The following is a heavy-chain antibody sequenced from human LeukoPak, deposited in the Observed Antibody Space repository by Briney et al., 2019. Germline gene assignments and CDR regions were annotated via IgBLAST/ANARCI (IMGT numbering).Heavy chain of an antibody. CDR2: ISSSGSTI. Sequence: GGSLRLSCAASGFTFSSYEMNWVRQAPGKGLEWVSYISSSGSTIYYADSVKGRFTISRDNAKNSLYLQMNSLRAEDTAVYYSASIGVVISTYYYYGMDVWGQGTTVTVSS. CDR3: ASIGVVISTYYYYGMDV. D-gene: IGHD3-3*01. J-gene: IGHJ6*02. CDR1: GFTFSSYE. V-gene: IGHV3-48*03.